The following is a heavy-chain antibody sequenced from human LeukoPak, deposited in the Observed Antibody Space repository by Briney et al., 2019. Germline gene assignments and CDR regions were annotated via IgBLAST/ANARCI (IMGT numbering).Heavy chain of an antibody. CDR2: ISSSSSYI. CDR3: ARGSARYYDSSGDFDY. D-gene: IGHD3-22*01. Sequence: TGGSLRLSCAASGFTFSSSSMNWVRQAPGRGLEWVSSISSSSSYIYYADSVKGRFTISRDNAKNSLYLQMNSLRAEDTAVYYCARGSARYYDSSGDFDYWGQGTLVTVSS. J-gene: IGHJ4*02. CDR1: GFTFSSSS. V-gene: IGHV3-21*01.